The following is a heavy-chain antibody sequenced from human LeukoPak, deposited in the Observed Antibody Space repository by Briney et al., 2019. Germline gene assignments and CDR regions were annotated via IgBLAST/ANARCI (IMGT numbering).Heavy chain of an antibody. D-gene: IGHD3-3*01. Sequence: GASVKVSCKASGYTFTSYDINRVRQATGQGLEWMGWMNPNSGNTGYAQKFQGRVTMTRNTSISTAYMELSSLRSEDTAVYYRARVFWSGYYIDYWGQGTLVTVSS. CDR1: GYTFTSYD. CDR3: ARVFWSGYYIDY. V-gene: IGHV1-8*01. J-gene: IGHJ4*02. CDR2: MNPNSGNT.